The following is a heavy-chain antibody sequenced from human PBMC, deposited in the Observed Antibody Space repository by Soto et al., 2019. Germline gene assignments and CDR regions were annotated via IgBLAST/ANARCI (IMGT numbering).Heavy chain of an antibody. CDR3: ASRSYDFWSGYHHWAFAY. J-gene: IGHJ4*02. CDR1: GVTFSSYW. Sequence: GGSLRLSCAASGVTFSSYWMTWVRQTPGKGLEWVANIKQDGSEKYYVDSVKGRFTISRDNAKNSLYLQMNSLRAEDTAVYYCASRSYDFWSGYHHWAFAYWGQGTLVTVSS. V-gene: IGHV3-7*01. CDR2: IKQDGSEK. D-gene: IGHD3-3*01.